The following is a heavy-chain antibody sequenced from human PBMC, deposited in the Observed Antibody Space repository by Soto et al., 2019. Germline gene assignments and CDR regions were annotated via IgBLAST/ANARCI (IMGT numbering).Heavy chain of an antibody. V-gene: IGHV3-21*01. D-gene: IGHD2-2*01. CDR1: GFTFRSYS. CDR3: ARDCRSTSCYFYYYGMDV. Sequence: GGSLRLSCAASGFTFRSYSMNWVRQAPGKGLEWVSSISSSSSYIYYADSVKGRFTISRDNAKNSLYLQMNSLRAEDTAVYYCARDCRSTSCYFYYYGMDVWGQGTTVTVS. CDR2: ISSSSSYI. J-gene: IGHJ6*02.